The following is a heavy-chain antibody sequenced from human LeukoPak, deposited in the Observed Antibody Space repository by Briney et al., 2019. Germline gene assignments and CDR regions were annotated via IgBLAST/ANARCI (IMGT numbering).Heavy chain of an antibody. CDR3: ARQLGSGLDY. J-gene: IGHJ4*02. CDR2: ISYRGSI. CDR1: GGSLNSESYY. V-gene: IGHV4-39*01. D-gene: IGHD6-19*01. Sequence: SETLSLTCTVSGGSLNSESYYWGWLPQPPGKGLAWIATISYRGSIYYNPSLKSRITISVDTSKNQISLRLRSVTAADTAVFYCARQLGSGLDYWGQGTPVTVSS.